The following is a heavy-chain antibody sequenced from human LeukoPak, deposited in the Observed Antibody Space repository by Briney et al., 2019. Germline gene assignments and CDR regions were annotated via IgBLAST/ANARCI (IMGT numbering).Heavy chain of an antibody. CDR1: GGSISSYY. Sequence: SETLSLTCTVSGGSISSYYWSWIRQPPGKGLEWIGEINHSGSTNYNPSLKSRVTISVDTSKNQFSLKLSSVTAADTAVYYCARGFQRYTAMAYFDYWGQGTLVTVSS. J-gene: IGHJ4*02. CDR2: INHSGST. CDR3: ARGFQRYTAMAYFDY. V-gene: IGHV4-34*01. D-gene: IGHD5-18*01.